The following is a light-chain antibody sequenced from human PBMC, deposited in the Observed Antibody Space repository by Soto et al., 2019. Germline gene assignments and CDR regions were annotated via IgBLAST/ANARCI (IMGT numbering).Light chain of an antibody. J-gene: IGKJ1*01. CDR1: QSISSRY. V-gene: IGKV3-20*01. CDR3: QQYDSSPT. CDR2: GVS. Sequence: EIVLTQSPGTLSLSPGEIATLSCRASQSISSRYLAWYQQKPGQAPRLLMYGVSSRATGTPDRFSGSGSGTDFTLTISRLEPEDFAVYHCQQYDSSPTFGQGTKVDIK.